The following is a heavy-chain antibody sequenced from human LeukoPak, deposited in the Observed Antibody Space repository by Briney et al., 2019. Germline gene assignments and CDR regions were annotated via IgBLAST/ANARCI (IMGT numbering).Heavy chain of an antibody. CDR3: AKYPITMVRGVMDY. D-gene: IGHD3-10*01. CDR1: GGSISSSSYY. J-gene: IGHJ4*02. Sequence: SETLSLTCTVSGGSISSSSYYWGWIRQPPGKGLEWIGSIYYSGGTYYNPSLKSRVTISVDTSKNQFSLKLSSVTAADTAVYYCAKYPITMVRGVMDYWGQGTLVTVSS. CDR2: IYYSGGT. V-gene: IGHV4-39*01.